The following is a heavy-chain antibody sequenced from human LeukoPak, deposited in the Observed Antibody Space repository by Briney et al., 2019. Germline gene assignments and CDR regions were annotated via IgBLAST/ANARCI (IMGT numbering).Heavy chain of an antibody. D-gene: IGHD2/OR15-2a*01. V-gene: IGHV3-33*01. CDR3: ARNSALDY. CDR2: MWSDGSNK. J-gene: IGHJ4*02. CDR1: GFTFSSYD. Sequence: GRSLRLSCAASGFTFSSYDMHWVRQAPGKGLEWVAVMWSDGSNKYHADSVRGRFTISRDNSKNTLYPQMNSLRAEDTAVYYCARNSALDYWGQGTLVTVSS.